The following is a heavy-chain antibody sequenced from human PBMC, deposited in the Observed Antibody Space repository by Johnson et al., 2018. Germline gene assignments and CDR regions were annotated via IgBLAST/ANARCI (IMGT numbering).Heavy chain of an antibody. V-gene: IGHV3-49*03. Sequence: VQLVESGGGLVQPGRSLRLSCTTSGFTFGDYSMSWFRQAPGKVLECIGFISSELYGGTTDYAASVKGRFTISRDNAKNSQYLQMNSLRAENTAVYYCARSQAVQHWGQGTLVTVSS. CDR1: GFTFGDYS. J-gene: IGHJ1*01. CDR2: ISSELYGGTT. CDR3: ARSQAVQH.